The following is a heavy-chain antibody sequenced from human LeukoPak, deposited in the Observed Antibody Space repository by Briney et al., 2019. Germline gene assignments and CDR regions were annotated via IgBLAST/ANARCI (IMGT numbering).Heavy chain of an antibody. CDR2: IWYDGGNK. V-gene: IGHV3-33*06. Sequence: GGSLRLSWAASGFTFSSYGMQWVRQAPGKGLGGVGGIWYDGGNKYYADSVKGRFTISKDNSKNTLYLQMISLRAEDTAVYYCAKDMDIVPLAPFDYWGQGTLVTVSS. D-gene: IGHD2-2*03. CDR3: AKDMDIVPLAPFDY. CDR1: GFTFSSYG. J-gene: IGHJ4*02.